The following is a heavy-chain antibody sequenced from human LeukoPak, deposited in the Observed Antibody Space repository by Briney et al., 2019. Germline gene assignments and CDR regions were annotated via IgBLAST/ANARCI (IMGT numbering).Heavy chain of an antibody. V-gene: IGHV4-59*01. D-gene: IGHD6-19*01. CDR1: GGSISSYY. CDR2: IYYSGST. CDR3: AREANSGWYS. J-gene: IGHJ4*02. Sequence: SETLSLTCAVSGGSISSYYWSWIRQPPGKGLEWIGYIYYSGSTNYNPSLKSRVTISVDTSKNQFSLKLSSVTAADTAVYYCAREANSGWYSWGQGTLVTVPS.